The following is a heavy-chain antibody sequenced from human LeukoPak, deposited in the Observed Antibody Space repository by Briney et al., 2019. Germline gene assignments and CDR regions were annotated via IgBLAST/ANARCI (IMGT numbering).Heavy chain of an antibody. CDR2: ISASGSST. J-gene: IGHJ4*02. V-gene: IGHV3-23*01. D-gene: IGHD1-26*01. CDR1: GFTFTNYA. CDR3: ARGKVEAWELQGY. Sequence: GGSLRLSCAASGFTFTNYAMSWVRQSPKKGLEWVSVISASGSSTNYADSVKGRFTISRDNSKNTLYLQMNSLRVEDTAVYYCARGKVEAWELQGYWGQGTLVTVSS.